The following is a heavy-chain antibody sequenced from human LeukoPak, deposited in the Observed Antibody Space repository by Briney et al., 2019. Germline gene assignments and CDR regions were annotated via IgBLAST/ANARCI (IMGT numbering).Heavy chain of an antibody. V-gene: IGHV4-59*13. CDR1: GGSISSYS. D-gene: IGHD5-18*01. J-gene: IGHJ4*02. CDR3: ARAGSIYGWFDY. Sequence: SETLSLTCTVSGGSISSYSWSWIRLPPGKGLEWVGHMYYSGTTKYNPSLKSRVTISVDTSKNQFSLRLGSVTAADTAVYFCARAGSIYGWFDYWGQGTLVTVSS. CDR2: MYYSGTT.